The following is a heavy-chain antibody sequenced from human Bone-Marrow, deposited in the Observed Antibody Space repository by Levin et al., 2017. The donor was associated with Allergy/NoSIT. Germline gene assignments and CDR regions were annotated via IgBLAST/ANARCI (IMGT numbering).Heavy chain of an antibody. CDR1: GFTFDTYA. CDR2: IDGSGGST. J-gene: IGHJ4*02. V-gene: IGHV3-23*01. Sequence: GGSLRLSCAASGFTFDTYASNWVRQAPGKGLEWVSIIDGSGGSTHYADSVKGRFTLSRDNSKNTVYLQMSSLRVEDTAVYYCAKSPGRHDFWSGYYPPATVVDYWGQGTLVTVS. CDR3: AKSPGRHDFWSGYYPPATVVDY. D-gene: IGHD3-3*01.